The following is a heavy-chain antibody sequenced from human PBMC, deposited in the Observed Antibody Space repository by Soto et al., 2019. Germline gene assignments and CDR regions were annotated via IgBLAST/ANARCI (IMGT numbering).Heavy chain of an antibody. CDR3: ARGSSCSNGVRYNLGWFGP. CDR2: ISGSGGST. CDR1: GFTFSSYA. Sequence: GGSLRLSCAASGFTFSSYAMSWVRQAPGKGLEWASAISGSGGSTYYADSVEGRFTISRDNSKNTLSLQMNSLRAEDTAVYYCARGSSCSNGVRYNLGWFGPWGQGTLVTVSS. D-gene: IGHD2-8*01. J-gene: IGHJ5*02. V-gene: IGHV3-23*01.